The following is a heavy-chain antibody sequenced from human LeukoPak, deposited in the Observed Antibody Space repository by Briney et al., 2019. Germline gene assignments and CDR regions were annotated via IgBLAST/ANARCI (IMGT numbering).Heavy chain of an antibody. V-gene: IGHV4-34*01. CDR2: IYPSGAT. CDR1: GGSFSDYY. D-gene: IGHD1-1*01. J-gene: IGHJ4*02. CDR3: AGYHNWFLNDH. Sequence: SETPSLTCAVYGGSFSDYYWSWFRQPPGKGLEWIGEIYPSGATFYNPSLKSRVTVSKDTSKSQFSLNLRFVTAADTALYYCAGYHNWFLNDHWGQGTLVTVSS.